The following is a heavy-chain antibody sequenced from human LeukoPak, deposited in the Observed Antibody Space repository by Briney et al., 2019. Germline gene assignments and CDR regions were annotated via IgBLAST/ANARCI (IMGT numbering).Heavy chain of an antibody. Sequence: GGSLRLSCVVSGFTFSNYWMSWVRQAPGKGLEWVAVISYDGSNKYYADSVKGRFTISRDNSKNTLYLQMNSLRAEDTAVYYCASRRGNWGRWYFDLWGRGTLVTVSS. CDR2: ISYDGSNK. V-gene: IGHV3-30-3*01. D-gene: IGHD7-27*01. CDR1: GFTFSNYW. J-gene: IGHJ2*01. CDR3: ASRRGNWGRWYFDL.